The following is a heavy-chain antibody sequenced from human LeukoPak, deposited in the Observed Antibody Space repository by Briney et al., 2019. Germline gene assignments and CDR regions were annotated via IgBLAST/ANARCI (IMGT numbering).Heavy chain of an antibody. CDR1: GGSFSGYY. V-gene: IGHV4-34*01. Sequence: SETLSLTCAVSGGSFSGYYWSWIRQPPGKGLEWIGEINDSGRTNHNPSLKSRVTISIDTSKKQISLNLSSVTAADTATYYCAKSGDDYGDYDWFDPWGQGTLVTVSS. D-gene: IGHD4-17*01. CDR3: AKSGDDYGDYDWFDP. CDR2: INDSGRT. J-gene: IGHJ5*02.